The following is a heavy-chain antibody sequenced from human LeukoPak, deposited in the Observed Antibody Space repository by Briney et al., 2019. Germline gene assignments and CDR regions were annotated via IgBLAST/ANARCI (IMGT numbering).Heavy chain of an antibody. CDR2: INGDGGDT. J-gene: IGHJ3*01. D-gene: IGHD3-22*01. CDR3: ARGWVPSDITLK. V-gene: IGHV3-74*01. Sequence: GESLRLSCAASGFTFSTYWMHWVRQAPGKGLVWVARINGDGGDTNYADSVKSRFTISRDNARNTVYLQVNCLRAEDTAVYYCARGWVPSDITLKWGQGTMVTVSS. CDR1: GFTFSTYW.